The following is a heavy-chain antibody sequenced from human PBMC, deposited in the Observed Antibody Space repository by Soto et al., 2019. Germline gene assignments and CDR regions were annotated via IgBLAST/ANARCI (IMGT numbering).Heavy chain of an antibody. V-gene: IGHV1-69*06. CDR1: GGTFSSYA. J-gene: IGHJ6*02. CDR2: IIPIFGTA. CDR3: ARWVVAATEAPTDYGMDV. Sequence: QVQLVQSGAEVKKTGSSVKVSCKASGGTFSSYAISWVRQAPGQGLEWMGGIIPIFGTANYAQKFQGRVTITADKSTSTAYMELSSLRSEDTAVHYCARWVVAATEAPTDYGMDVWGQGTTVTVSS. D-gene: IGHD2-15*01.